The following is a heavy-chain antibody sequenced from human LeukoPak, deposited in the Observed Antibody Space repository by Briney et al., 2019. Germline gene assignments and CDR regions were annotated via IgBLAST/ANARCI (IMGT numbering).Heavy chain of an antibody. CDR2: IYHSGST. D-gene: IGHD3-22*01. Sequence: PSETLSLTCAVSGGSISSGGYSWSWIRQPPGKGLEWIGYIYHSGSTYYNPSLKSRVTISVDRPKNQFSLKLSSVTAADTAVYYCARYSSGYSFDYWGQGTLVTVSS. V-gene: IGHV4-30-2*01. CDR3: ARYSSGYSFDY. CDR1: GGSISSGGYS. J-gene: IGHJ4*02.